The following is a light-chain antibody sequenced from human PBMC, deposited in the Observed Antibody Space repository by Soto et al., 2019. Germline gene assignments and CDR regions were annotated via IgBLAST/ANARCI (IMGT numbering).Light chain of an antibody. CDR1: QTLNDW. J-gene: IGKJ1*01. V-gene: IGKV1-5*03. CDR3: QQYKYYWT. Sequence: DIQMTQSPSTLSASVGDRVTITCRASQTLNDWLAWYQHKPGQGPKPLIYATSKLETGVPPRFSGSGSGTEFTLTINVLQPDDSANYFCQQYKYYWTFGQGTKVEVK. CDR2: ATS.